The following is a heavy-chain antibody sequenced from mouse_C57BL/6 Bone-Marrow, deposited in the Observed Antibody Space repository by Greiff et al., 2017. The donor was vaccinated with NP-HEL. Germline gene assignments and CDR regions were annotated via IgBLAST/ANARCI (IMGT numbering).Heavy chain of an antibody. Sequence: DVKLQESGGDLVKPGGSLKLSCAASGFTFSSYGMSWVRQTPDKRLEWVATISSGGSYTYYPDSVKGRFTISRDNAKNTLYLQMSSLKSEDTAMYYCARRGRVTTGDYWGQGTTLTVSS. CDR3: ARRGRVTTGDY. CDR2: ISSGGSYT. CDR1: GFTFSSYG. J-gene: IGHJ2*01. D-gene: IGHD1-1*01. V-gene: IGHV5-6*02.